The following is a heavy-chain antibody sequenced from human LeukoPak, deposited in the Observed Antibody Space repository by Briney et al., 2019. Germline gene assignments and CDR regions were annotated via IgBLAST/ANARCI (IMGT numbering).Heavy chain of an antibody. CDR1: GITVSSNY. V-gene: IGHV3-53*01. J-gene: IGHJ3*02. Sequence: PGGSLRLSCAASGITVSSNYMNWVRQAPGKGLEGVSVIYSGGSTYYADSVKGRFTISRDNSKNTVYLQMNSLRAEDTAVYYCARDLAHTQSFDIWGRGTMVTVSS. CDR3: ARDLAHTQSFDI. D-gene: IGHD2-2*02. CDR2: IYSGGST.